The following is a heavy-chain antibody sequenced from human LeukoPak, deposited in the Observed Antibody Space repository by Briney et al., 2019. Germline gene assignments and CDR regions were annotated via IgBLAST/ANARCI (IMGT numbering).Heavy chain of an antibody. CDR3: ARDTAMVPKDY. CDR2: LSGSGDNT. CDR1: GFTFRSYA. J-gene: IGHJ4*02. D-gene: IGHD5-18*01. V-gene: IGHV3-23*01. Sequence: GGSLRLSCVASGFTFRSYAMSWVRQAPGKGLEWVSGLSGSGDNTYYADSVKGRFTISRDNSKNTLYLQMNSLRAEDTAVYYCARDTAMVPKDYWGQGTLVTVSS.